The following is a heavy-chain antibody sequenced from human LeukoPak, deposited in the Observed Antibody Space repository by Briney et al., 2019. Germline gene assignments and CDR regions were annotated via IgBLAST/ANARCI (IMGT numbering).Heavy chain of an antibody. J-gene: IGHJ4*02. V-gene: IGHV3-23*01. CDR3: AKYCSGGSCYSGLDY. CDR1: GFTFSTYV. D-gene: IGHD2-15*01. CDR2: IRGTTDNT. Sequence: GGSLRLSCAASGFTFSTYVMSWVRQAPGKGLEWVSSIRGTTDNTYYADPVKGRFTISRDNSKNTLYLQMNSLRAEDTAVYYCAKYCSGGSCYSGLDYWGQGTLVTVSS.